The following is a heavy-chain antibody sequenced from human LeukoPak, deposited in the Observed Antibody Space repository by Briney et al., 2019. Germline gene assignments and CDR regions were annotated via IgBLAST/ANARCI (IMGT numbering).Heavy chain of an antibody. Sequence: GGSLGLSCAASGFTFSSYGMHWVRQAPGKGLEWVAVISYDGSNKYYADSVKGRFTISRDNSKNTLYLQMNSLRAEDTAVYYCAKDRVRYGDSFDYWGQGILVTVSS. J-gene: IGHJ4*02. V-gene: IGHV3-30*18. D-gene: IGHD4-17*01. CDR3: AKDRVRYGDSFDY. CDR1: GFTFSSYG. CDR2: ISYDGSNK.